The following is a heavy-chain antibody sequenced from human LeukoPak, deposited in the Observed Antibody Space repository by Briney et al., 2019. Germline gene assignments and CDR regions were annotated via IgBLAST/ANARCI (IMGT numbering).Heavy chain of an antibody. CDR3: ARLLFPPVYYDSSGYYFDY. CDR1: GGSISSSSYY. V-gene: IGHV4-39*01. CDR2: IYYSGST. J-gene: IGHJ4*02. Sequence: SETLSLTCTVSGGSISSSSYYWGWIRQPPGKGLEWIGSIYYSGSTYYNPSLKSRVTISVDASKNQFSLKLSSVTAADTAVYYCARLLFPPVYYDSSGYYFDYWGQGTLVTVSS. D-gene: IGHD3-22*01.